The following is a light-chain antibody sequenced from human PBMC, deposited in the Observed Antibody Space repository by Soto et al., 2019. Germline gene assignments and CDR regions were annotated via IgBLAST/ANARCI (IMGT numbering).Light chain of an antibody. J-gene: IGLJ1*01. V-gene: IGLV2-11*01. CDR3: CSYAGSYAWV. CDR2: DVD. Sequence: QSALTQPRSVSGSPGQSVTISCTGTSSDVGGSNYVSWYQQHPGKAPKVMIYDVDYRPSGVPARFSGSKSGNTASLTISGLQAEDEADYYCCSYAGSYAWVFGSGTKVTLL. CDR1: SSDVGGSNY.